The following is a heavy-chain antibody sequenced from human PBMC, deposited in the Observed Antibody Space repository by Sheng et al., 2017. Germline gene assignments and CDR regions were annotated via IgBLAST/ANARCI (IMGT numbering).Heavy chain of an antibody. V-gene: IGHV4-38-2*02. D-gene: IGHD3-22*01. CDR2: IYQSGST. J-gene: IGHJ4*02. Sequence: QVQLQESGPGLVKPSETLSLTCTVSGYYIVTGYYWGWIRQVPGRGLEWIGSIYQSGSTYYNPSLKSRVTMSVDTSKNQFSLTLNSVTDADTAVYYCARGQNYFDSRAFYFDFWGQGTLVTSPQ. CDR3: ARGQNYFDSRAFYFDF. CDR1: GYYIVTGYY.